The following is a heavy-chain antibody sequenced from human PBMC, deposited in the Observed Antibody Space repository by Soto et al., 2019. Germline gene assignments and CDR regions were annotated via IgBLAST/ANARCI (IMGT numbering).Heavy chain of an antibody. J-gene: IGHJ5*02. CDR1: GGSISSGDYY. CDR3: ASTGRDSSGYDPFNWFDP. Sequence: NPSETLSLTCTVSGGSISSGDYYWSWIRQPPGKGLEWIGYIYYSGSTYYNPSLKSRVTISVDTSKNQFSLKLSSVTAADTAVYYCASTGRDSSGYDPFNWFDPWGQGTLVTVSS. D-gene: IGHD3-22*01. CDR2: IYYSGST. V-gene: IGHV4-30-4*01.